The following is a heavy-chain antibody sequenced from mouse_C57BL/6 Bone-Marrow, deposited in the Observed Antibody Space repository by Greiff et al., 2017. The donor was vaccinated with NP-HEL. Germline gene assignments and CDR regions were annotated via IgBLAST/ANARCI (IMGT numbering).Heavy chain of an antibody. CDR2: ISDGGSYT. D-gene: IGHD1-1*01. Sequence: EVQVVESGGGLVKPGGSLKLSCAASGFTFSSYAMSWVRQTPEKRLEWVATISDGGSYTYYPDNVKGRFTISRDNAKNNLYLQMSHLKSEDTAMYYCAREPITTERGGFAYWGQGTLVTVS. V-gene: IGHV5-4*01. CDR3: AREPITTERGGFAY. CDR1: GFTFSSYA. J-gene: IGHJ3*01.